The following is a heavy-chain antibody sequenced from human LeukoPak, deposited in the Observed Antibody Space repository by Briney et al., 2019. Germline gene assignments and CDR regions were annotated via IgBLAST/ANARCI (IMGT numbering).Heavy chain of an antibody. CDR3: ARAPAAAGY. Sequence: PGGSLRLSCAASGFIFSSYNMNWVRQASGKGLEWVSVIYSGGSTYYADSVKGRFTISRDNSKNTLYLQMNSLRAEDTAVYYCARAPAAAGYWGQGTLVTVSS. CDR2: IYSGGST. CDR1: GFIFSSYN. J-gene: IGHJ4*02. V-gene: IGHV3-53*01. D-gene: IGHD6-13*01.